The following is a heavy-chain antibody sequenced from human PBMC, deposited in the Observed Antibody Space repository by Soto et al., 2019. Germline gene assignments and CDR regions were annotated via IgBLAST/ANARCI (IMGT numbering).Heavy chain of an antibody. D-gene: IGHD1-26*01. CDR2: INQDGSEK. V-gene: IGHV3-7*03. CDR1: GFTFSSYW. J-gene: IGHJ4*02. Sequence: EVQLVESGGGLVQPGGSLRLSCAASGFTFSSYWMSWLHQAPGKGLEWVANINQDGSEKYYVDSVKGRFTISRDNAKNSLYLQMNSLRAGDTAVYYCARDRYILYWGQGTLVTVSS. CDR3: ARDRYILY.